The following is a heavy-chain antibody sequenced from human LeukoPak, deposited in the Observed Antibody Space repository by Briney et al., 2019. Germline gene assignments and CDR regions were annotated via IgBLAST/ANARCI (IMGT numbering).Heavy chain of an antibody. J-gene: IGHJ3*02. CDR2: ISSNGGST. CDR1: GFTFSSYA. V-gene: IGHV3-64*01. D-gene: IGHD1-7*01. CDR3: ATTGTTSHDAFDI. Sequence: GGSLRLSCAASGFTFSSYAMHWVRQAPGEGLEYVSAISSNGGSTYYANSEKGRFTISRDNSKNTLYLQMGSLRAEDMAVYYCATTGTTSHDAFDIWGQGTMVTVSS.